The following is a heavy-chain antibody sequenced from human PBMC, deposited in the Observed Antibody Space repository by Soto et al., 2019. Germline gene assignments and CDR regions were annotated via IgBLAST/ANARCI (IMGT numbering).Heavy chain of an antibody. Sequence: GASVKVSCKASGYTFTSSGISWVRQATGQGLEWMGWMNTNSGNTGYAQKLQGRVTMTRNTSISTAYMELSSLRSEDTAVYYCAIRGYSSSWYYYYYYGMDVWGQGTTVTVSS. CDR3: AIRGYSSSWYYYYYYGMDV. CDR2: MNTNSGNT. V-gene: IGHV1-8*01. J-gene: IGHJ6*02. D-gene: IGHD6-13*01. CDR1: GYTFTSSG.